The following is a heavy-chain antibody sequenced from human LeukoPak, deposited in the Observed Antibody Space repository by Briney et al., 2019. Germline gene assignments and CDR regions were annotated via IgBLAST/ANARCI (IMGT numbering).Heavy chain of an antibody. CDR3: ARGIAVAGYADYFDY. Sequence: PSEALSLTCTVSGGSISSYYWSWIRQPPGKGLEWIGYVHYSGSTNYNPSLKSRVTISVDTSKNQFSLKLSSVTAADTAVYYCARGIAVAGYADYFDYWGQGTLVTVSS. CDR1: GGSISSYY. J-gene: IGHJ4*02. CDR2: VHYSGST. V-gene: IGHV4-59*01. D-gene: IGHD6-19*01.